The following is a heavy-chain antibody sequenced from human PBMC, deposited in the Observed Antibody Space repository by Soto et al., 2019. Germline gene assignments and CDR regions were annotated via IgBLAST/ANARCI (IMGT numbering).Heavy chain of an antibody. D-gene: IGHD3-9*01. CDR2: ISYDGSNK. Sequence: GGSLRLSCAASGFTFSSYGMHWVRQAPGKGLEWVAVISYDGSNKYYADSVKGRFTISRDNSKNTLYLQMNSLRAEDTAVYYCARDARYFDWLWEPGAFDIWGQGTMVTVSS. V-gene: IGHV3-30*03. J-gene: IGHJ3*02. CDR1: GFTFSSYG. CDR3: ARDARYFDWLWEPGAFDI.